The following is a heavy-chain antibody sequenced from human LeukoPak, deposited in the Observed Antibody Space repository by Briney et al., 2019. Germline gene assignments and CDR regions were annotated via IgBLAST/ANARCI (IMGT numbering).Heavy chain of an antibody. J-gene: IGHJ5*02. D-gene: IGHD2-2*01. CDR3: ARVTCSSTSCQIYWFDP. CDR2: INHSGST. Sequence: SETLSLTCAVYGGSFSGYYWSWIRQPPGKGLEWIGEINHSGSTNYNPSLKSRVTISVDTSKNQFSLKLSSVTAADTAVYYCARVTCSSTSCQIYWFDPWGQGTLVTVSS. V-gene: IGHV4-34*01. CDR1: GGSFSGYY.